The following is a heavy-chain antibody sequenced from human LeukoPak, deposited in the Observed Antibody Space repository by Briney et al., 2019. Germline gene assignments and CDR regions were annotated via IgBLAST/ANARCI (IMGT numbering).Heavy chain of an antibody. CDR1: GGSITNNNYN. CDR3: ARDHRLGIDAFDI. Sequence: SETLSLTCTVSGGSITNNNYNWDWIRQPPGKGLEWIGDLYYSGSTHYNPSLKSRVTISVDTSKNQFSLKLSSVTAADTAVYYCARDHRLGIDAFDIWGQGTMVTVSS. J-gene: IGHJ3*02. CDR2: LYYSGST. V-gene: IGHV4-39*07. D-gene: IGHD7-27*01.